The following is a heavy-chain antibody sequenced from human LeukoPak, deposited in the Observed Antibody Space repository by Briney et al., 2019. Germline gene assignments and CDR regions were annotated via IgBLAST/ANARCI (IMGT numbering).Heavy chain of an antibody. CDR1: GFTFTSSA. Sequence: SVKVSCKACGFTFTSSAMQWVRQARGQRLEWIGWIVVGSGNTNYAQKFQERVTITRDMSTSTAYMELSSLRSEDTAVYYCAAVLDASPPEKPGIAVAGTDYWGQGTLVTVSS. J-gene: IGHJ4*02. V-gene: IGHV1-58*02. CDR2: IVVGSGNT. CDR3: AAVLDASPPEKPGIAVAGTDY. D-gene: IGHD6-19*01.